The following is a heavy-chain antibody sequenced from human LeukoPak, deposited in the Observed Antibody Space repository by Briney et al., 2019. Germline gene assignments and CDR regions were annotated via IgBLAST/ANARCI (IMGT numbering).Heavy chain of an antibody. Sequence: ASVKVSCKASGYTFTSYHMHWVRQATGQGLEWMGWMNPNSGNTGYAQKFQGRVTITRNTSISTAYMELSSLRSEDTAVYYCARGLGAVAGFDPWGQGTLVTVSS. D-gene: IGHD6-19*01. CDR1: GYTFTSYH. CDR3: ARGLGAVAGFDP. J-gene: IGHJ5*02. CDR2: MNPNSGNT. V-gene: IGHV1-8*03.